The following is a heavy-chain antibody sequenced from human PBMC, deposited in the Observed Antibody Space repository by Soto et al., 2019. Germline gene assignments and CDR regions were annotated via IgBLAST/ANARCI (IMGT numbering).Heavy chain of an antibody. CDR1: GGSVNSGRYY. CDR2: IFYTGST. V-gene: IGHV4-61*01. D-gene: IGHD2-2*02. Sequence: QVQLQESGPGLVKPSETLSLTCTVSGGSVNSGRYYWSWIRQPPGRGLEWIGFIFYTGSTTYNPSLKSRVSMSLDTSKNQFSLKLTSVTAADTAVYYCAREDCSSTHCYKVDYYGVDVWGRGTSVTVSS. CDR3: AREDCSSTHCYKVDYYGVDV. J-gene: IGHJ6*02.